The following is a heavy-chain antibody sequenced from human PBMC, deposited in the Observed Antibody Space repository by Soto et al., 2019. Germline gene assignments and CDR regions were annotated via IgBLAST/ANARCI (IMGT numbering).Heavy chain of an antibody. Sequence: SETLSLTCTVSGGSISSGGYYWSLIRQDPGKGLEWIGYIYYSGSTYYNPSLKSRVTISVDTSKNQFSLKLSSVTAADTAVYYCARDRTFSRSWSYFDYWGQGTLVTVSS. D-gene: IGHD6-13*01. CDR2: IYYSGST. J-gene: IGHJ4*02. CDR3: ARDRTFSRSWSYFDY. CDR1: GGSISSGGYY. V-gene: IGHV4-31*03.